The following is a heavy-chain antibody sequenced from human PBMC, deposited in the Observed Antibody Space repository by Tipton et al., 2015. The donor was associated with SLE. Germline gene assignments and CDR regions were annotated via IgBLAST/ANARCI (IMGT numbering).Heavy chain of an antibody. D-gene: IGHD6-19*01. CDR2: INPSGGST. Sequence: QSGAEVKKPGASVKVSCKASGFPFTSYYIHWVRQAPGHGLEWMGLINPSGGSTTSARNFQGRVTMTSDTSTSTVYMELSSLRSEDTAVYYCAREGSVAGMNDYWGQGTLVTVSS. CDR3: AREGSVAGMNDY. V-gene: IGHV1-46*01. J-gene: IGHJ4*02. CDR1: GFPFTSYY.